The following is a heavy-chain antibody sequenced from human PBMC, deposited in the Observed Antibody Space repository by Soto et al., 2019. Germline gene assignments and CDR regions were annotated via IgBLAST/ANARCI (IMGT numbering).Heavy chain of an antibody. J-gene: IGHJ4*02. D-gene: IGHD6-13*01. CDR3: ARDLKGAAGGGY. V-gene: IGHV1-18*01. CDR2: IYPYNGNT. CDR1: GYTFINHG. Sequence: QVQLVQSGAEVRKPGASVKVSCKSPGYTFINHGIFWVRQAPGQGLEWMAWIYPYNGNTNYAQKFLGRVTLTTDTSTSTAYMDLRSLTSDDTAIYYCARDLKGAAGGGYWGQGTLVTVSS.